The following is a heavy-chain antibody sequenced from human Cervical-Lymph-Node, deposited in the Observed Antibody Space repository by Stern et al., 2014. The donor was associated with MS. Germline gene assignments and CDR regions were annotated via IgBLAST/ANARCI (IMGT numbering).Heavy chain of an antibody. CDR3: AKQQQWLLGIVFQD. CDR2: VSHDGVDK. V-gene: IGHV3-30*18. J-gene: IGHJ1*01. D-gene: IGHD1/OR15-1a*01. CDR1: GFTFRYYG. Sequence: VQLVQSGGAVVQPGRSLRLSCAASGFTFRYYGMHWVRQAPGKGLEWVALVSHDGVDKYYADSVKGRFTISRDSSKNTMSLQMNNLRVEDTAVYYCAKQQQWLLGIVFQDWGLGTLVTVSS.